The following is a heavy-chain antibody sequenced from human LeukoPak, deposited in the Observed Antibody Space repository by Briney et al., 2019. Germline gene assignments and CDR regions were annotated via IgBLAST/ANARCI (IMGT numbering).Heavy chain of an antibody. CDR1: GFTFSSYD. CDR3: AKDIGSGWAPPYYFDY. V-gene: IGHV3-33*03. J-gene: IGHJ4*02. CDR2: IWYDGSNK. Sequence: PGGSLRLSCAASGFTFSSYDMHWVRQAPGKGLEWVAVIWYDGSNKYYADSVKGRFTISRDNAKNSLYLQMNSLRAEDTALYYCAKDIGSGWAPPYYFDYWGQGTLVTVSS. D-gene: IGHD6-19*01.